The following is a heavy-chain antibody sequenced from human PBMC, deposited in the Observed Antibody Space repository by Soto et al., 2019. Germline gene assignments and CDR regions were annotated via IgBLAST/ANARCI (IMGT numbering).Heavy chain of an antibody. D-gene: IGHD2-8*01. J-gene: IGHJ5*02. CDR3: ARDNGVGP. V-gene: IGHV4-30-4*01. CDR1: GGSISSGDYY. Sequence: QVQLQESGPGLVKPSQPLSLTCTVSGGSISSGDYYWSWIRQPPGKGLEWIGYIYDSGSTYYNSSPTSRVNITLDTSKNQFSLKLTSVTAADTAVYYCARDNGVGPWGQGTLVTVSS. CDR2: IYDSGST.